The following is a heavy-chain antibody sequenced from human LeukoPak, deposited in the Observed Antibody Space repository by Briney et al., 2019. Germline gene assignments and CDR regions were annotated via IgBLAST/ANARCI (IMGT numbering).Heavy chain of an antibody. D-gene: IGHD4-17*01. CDR1: GFTFSSYA. V-gene: IGHV3-30-3*01. CDR3: ARDVGHDYGDYAYFDY. Sequence: GGSLRLSCAASGFTFSSYAMHWVRQAPGKGLEWVAVISYDGSNKYYADSVKGRFTISRDNSKNTLYLQMNSLRAEDTAMYYCARDVGHDYGDYAYFDYWGQGTLVTVSS. CDR2: ISYDGSNK. J-gene: IGHJ4*02.